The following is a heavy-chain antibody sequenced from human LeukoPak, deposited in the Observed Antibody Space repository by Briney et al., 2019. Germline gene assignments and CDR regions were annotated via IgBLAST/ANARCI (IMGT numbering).Heavy chain of an antibody. CDR3: ARESSSTTSRGHYYHGMDV. D-gene: IGHD2-2*01. Sequence: PGGSLRLSCAASGFTVSSNYMSWVRQAPGKGLEWVSVIYSGGSTYYADSVKGRFTISRDNSKNTLYLQMNSLRAEDTAVYYCARESSSTTSRGHYYHGMDVWGQGTTVTVSS. CDR1: GFTVSSNY. J-gene: IGHJ6*02. V-gene: IGHV3-53*01. CDR2: IYSGGST.